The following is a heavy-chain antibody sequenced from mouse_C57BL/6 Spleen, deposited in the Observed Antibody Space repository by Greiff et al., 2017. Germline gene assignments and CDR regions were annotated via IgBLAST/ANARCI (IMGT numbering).Heavy chain of an antibody. CDR2: IYPGDGDT. J-gene: IGHJ3*01. CDR1: GYAFSSSW. CDR3: ARFDYGFAY. V-gene: IGHV1-82*01. Sequence: VQLQQSGPELVKPGASVKISCKASGYAFSSSWMNWVKQRPGKGLEWIGRIYPGDGDTNYNGKFKGKDPLTADQSSSTAYIQLSSLTSEDSAVYFCARFDYGFAYWGQGTLVTVSA. D-gene: IGHD2-4*01.